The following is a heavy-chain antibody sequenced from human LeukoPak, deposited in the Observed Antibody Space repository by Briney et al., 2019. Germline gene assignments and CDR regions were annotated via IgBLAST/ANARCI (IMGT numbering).Heavy chain of an antibody. CDR3: ARSSNWGTFDY. CDR2: IYSGGNT. D-gene: IGHD7-27*01. Sequence: GGSLRLSCAASGFTFSSYSMSWVRQAPGKGLEWVSIIYSGGNTFYPDSVKGRFSISRDNSKNTLSLQMNSLRAEDTAVYYCARSSNWGTFDYWGQGTLVTVSS. J-gene: IGHJ4*02. CDR1: GFTFSSYS. V-gene: IGHV3-53*01.